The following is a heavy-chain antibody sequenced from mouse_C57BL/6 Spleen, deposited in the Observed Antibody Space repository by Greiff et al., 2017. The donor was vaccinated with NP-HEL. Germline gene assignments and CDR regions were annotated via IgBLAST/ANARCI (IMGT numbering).Heavy chain of an antibody. CDR1: GYAFTNYL. CDR3: ASYSNYGAMDY. Sequence: QVQLQQSGAELVRPGTSVKVSCKASGYAFTNYLIEWVKQRPGQGLEWIGVINPGSGGTNYNEKFKGKATLTADKSSSTAYMQLSSLTSEDSAVYYCASYSNYGAMDYWGQGTSVTVSS. J-gene: IGHJ4*01. CDR2: INPGSGGT. V-gene: IGHV1-54*01. D-gene: IGHD2-5*01.